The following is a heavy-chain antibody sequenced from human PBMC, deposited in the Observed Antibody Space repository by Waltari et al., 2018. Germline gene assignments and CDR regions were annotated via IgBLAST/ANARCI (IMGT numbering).Heavy chain of an antibody. CDR1: GFTFRIYW. CDR3: ARGTVSTTYYGMDV. Sequence: EVQLVESGGKLVQPGGSLRLSCAGPGFTFRIYWLHWVRQAPGKGLVWVSHINNDGSRTTYADSVRGRFTISRDNARNTLYLQMNSLRVEDTAVYYCARGTVSTTYYGMDVWGQGTTVTVSS. V-gene: IGHV3-74*01. J-gene: IGHJ6*02. D-gene: IGHD1-1*01. CDR2: INNDGSRT.